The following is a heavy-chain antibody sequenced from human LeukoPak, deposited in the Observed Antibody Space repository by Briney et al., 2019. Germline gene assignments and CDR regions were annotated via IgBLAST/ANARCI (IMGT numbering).Heavy chain of an antibody. D-gene: IGHD2-2*01. Sequence: SETLSLTCAVSGGSISSYYWSWIRQPAGKGLEWIWRIYTSGSTNYNPSLKSRVTMSVDTSKNQFSLKLSSVTAADTAVYYCARDLVVPAAISYYYYGMDVWGQGTTVTVSS. CDR2: IYTSGST. CDR1: GGSISSYY. J-gene: IGHJ6*02. V-gene: IGHV4-4*07. CDR3: ARDLVVPAAISYYYYGMDV.